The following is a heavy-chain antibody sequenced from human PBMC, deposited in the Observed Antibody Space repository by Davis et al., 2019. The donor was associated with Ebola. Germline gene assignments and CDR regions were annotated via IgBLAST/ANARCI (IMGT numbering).Heavy chain of an antibody. Sequence: AASVKVSCKASGYTFTSYYMHWVRQAPGQGLEWMGIINPSGGSTSYAQKFQGRVTMTRDTSASTAYMELSSLRSEDTAVYYCAAEGHSGYGHYPYWGQGTLVTVSS. V-gene: IGHV1-46*01. J-gene: IGHJ4*02. D-gene: IGHD5-12*01. CDR3: AAEGHSGYGHYPY. CDR2: INPSGGST. CDR1: GYTFTSYY.